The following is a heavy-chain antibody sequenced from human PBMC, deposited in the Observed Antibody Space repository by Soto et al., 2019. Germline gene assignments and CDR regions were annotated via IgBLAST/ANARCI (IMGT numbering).Heavy chain of an antibody. CDR3: AKVPGNTALVTTFDY. J-gene: IGHJ4*02. CDR2: ISGSGGST. Sequence: GVSLRLSCAASGFTFSSYAMSWVRQAPGKGLEWVSAISGSGGSTYYADSVKGRFTISRDNSKNTLYLQMNSLRAEDTAVYYCAKVPGNTALVTTFDYWGQGTLVTVSS. CDR1: GFTFSSYA. V-gene: IGHV3-23*01. D-gene: IGHD5-18*01.